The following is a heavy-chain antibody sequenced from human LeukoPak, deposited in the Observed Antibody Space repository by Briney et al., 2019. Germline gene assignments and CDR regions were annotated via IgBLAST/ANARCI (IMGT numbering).Heavy chain of an antibody. V-gene: IGHV3-74*01. J-gene: IGHJ6*02. D-gene: IGHD6-13*01. CDR3: ARVREGSSPPDYGMDV. CDR1: GFTFSSYW. CDR2: INSDGSST. Sequence: GGSLRLSCAASGFTFSSYWMHWVRQAPGKGRVWVSRINSDGSSTSYADSVKGRFTISRDNAKNTLYLQMNSLRAEDTAVYYCARVREGSSPPDYGMDVWGQGTTVTVSS.